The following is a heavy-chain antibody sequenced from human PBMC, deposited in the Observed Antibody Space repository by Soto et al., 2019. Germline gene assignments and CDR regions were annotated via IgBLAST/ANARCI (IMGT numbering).Heavy chain of an antibody. CDR1: GGSFSGYY. CDR2: INHSGST. D-gene: IGHD3-3*01. Sequence: SETLSLTCAVYGGSFSGYYWSWIRQPPGKGLEWIGDINHSGSTNYNPSLKSRVTISVDTSKNQFSLKLSSVTAADTAVYYCARSIWRITIFGVPQARIDYWGHGTLVTVSS. CDR3: ARSIWRITIFGVPQARIDY. V-gene: IGHV4-34*01. J-gene: IGHJ4*01.